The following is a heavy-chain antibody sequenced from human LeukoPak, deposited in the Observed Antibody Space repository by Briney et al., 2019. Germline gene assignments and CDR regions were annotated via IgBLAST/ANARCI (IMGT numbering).Heavy chain of an antibody. J-gene: IGHJ4*02. V-gene: IGHV1-46*01. D-gene: IGHD5-12*01. CDR2: INPSGGST. CDR3: ASIGGGYDPFDY. CDR1: GYTFTSYY. Sequence: ASVKVSCKASGYTFTSYYMHWVRQASGQGLEWMGIINPSGGSTSYAQKFQGRVTMTRDMSTSTVYMELSSLRSEDTAVYYCASIGGGYDPFDYWGQGTLVTVSS.